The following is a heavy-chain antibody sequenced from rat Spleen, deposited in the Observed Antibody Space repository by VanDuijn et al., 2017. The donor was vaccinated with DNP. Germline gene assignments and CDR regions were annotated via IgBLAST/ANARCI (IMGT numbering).Heavy chain of an antibody. CDR2: ISSDGFTT. CDR1: RFTFSDYN. V-gene: IGHV5-7*01. Sequence: EVQLVESGGGLVRPGRSLKLSCAASRFTFSDYNMAWVRQAPKKGLEWVATISSDGFTTNYRDSVKGRFTISRDNAKSTLYLQMDSLRSEDTATYYCARPDYWGQGVMVTVSS. J-gene: IGHJ2*01. CDR3: ARPDY.